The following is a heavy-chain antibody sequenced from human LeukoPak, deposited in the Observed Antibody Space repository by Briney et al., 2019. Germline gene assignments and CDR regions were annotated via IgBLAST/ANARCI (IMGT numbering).Heavy chain of an antibody. CDR2: ISYDGSNK. V-gene: IGHV3-30*18. J-gene: IGHJ6*02. CDR3: AKDGYYDYVWGSFGSYYYYGMDV. Sequence: GGSLRLSCAASGFTFSSYGMHWVRQAPGKGLEWVAVISYDGSNKYYADSVKGRFTISRDNSKNTLYLQMNSLRAEGTAVYYCAKDGYYDYVWGSFGSYYYYGMDVWGQGTTVTVSS. CDR1: GFTFSSYG. D-gene: IGHD3-16*01.